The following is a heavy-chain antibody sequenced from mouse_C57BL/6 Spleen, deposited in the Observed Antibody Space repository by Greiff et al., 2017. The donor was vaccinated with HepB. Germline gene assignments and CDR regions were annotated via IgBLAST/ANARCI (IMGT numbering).Heavy chain of an antibody. V-gene: IGHV1-82*01. CDR1: GYAFSSSW. J-gene: IGHJ2*01. CDR3: ARSGTTVVVKYYFDY. Sequence: VKLMESGPELVKPGASVKISCKASGYAFSSSWMNWVKQRPGKGLEWIGRIYPGDGDTNYNGKFKGKATLTADKSSSTAYMQLSSLTSEDSAVYFCARSGTTVVVKYYFDYWGQGTTLTVSS. D-gene: IGHD1-1*01. CDR2: IYPGDGDT.